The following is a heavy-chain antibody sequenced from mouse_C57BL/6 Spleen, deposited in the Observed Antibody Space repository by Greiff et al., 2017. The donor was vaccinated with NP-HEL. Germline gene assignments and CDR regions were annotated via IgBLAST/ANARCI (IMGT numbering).Heavy chain of an antibody. CDR3: ARGRYDYDEEAY. CDR1: GYTFTDYY. J-gene: IGHJ3*01. Sequence: VQLQQSGPELVKPGASVKISCKASGYTFTDYYMNWVKQSHGKSLEWIGDINPNNGGTSYNQKFKGKATLTVDKSSSTAYMELRSLTSEDSAVYYCARGRYDYDEEAYWGQGTLVTVSA. CDR2: INPNNGGT. D-gene: IGHD2-4*01. V-gene: IGHV1-26*01.